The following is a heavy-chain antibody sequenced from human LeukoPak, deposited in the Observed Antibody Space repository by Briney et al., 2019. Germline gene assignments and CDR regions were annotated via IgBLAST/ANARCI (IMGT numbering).Heavy chain of an antibody. Sequence: WASVKVSCKASGGTFSSYAISWVRQAPGQGLEWMGRIIPILGIANYAQKFQGRVTITADKSTSTAYMELSSLRSEDTAVYYCACYYYDSSGYYSLFDYWGQGTLVTVSS. CDR3: ACYYYDSSGYYSLFDY. J-gene: IGHJ4*02. D-gene: IGHD3-22*01. V-gene: IGHV1-69*04. CDR1: GGTFSSYA. CDR2: IIPILGIA.